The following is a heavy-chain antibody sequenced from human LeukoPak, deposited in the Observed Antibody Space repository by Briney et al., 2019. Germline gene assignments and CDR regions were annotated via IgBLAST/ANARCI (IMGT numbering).Heavy chain of an antibody. V-gene: IGHV3-7*01. CDR1: GFTFNKYW. D-gene: IGHD3-10*01. CDR2: TNQDDSQI. CDR3: ARGYYYSGTYYFSFFDN. J-gene: IGHJ4*02. Sequence: PGGSLRLSCAASGFTFNKYWLTWVRQAPGKGLEWVANTNQDDSQIYYLESVEGRFTITRDNAKNSLHLQTNRLRAEDTAIYYCARGYYYSGTYYFSFFDNWGQGTLVTVSS.